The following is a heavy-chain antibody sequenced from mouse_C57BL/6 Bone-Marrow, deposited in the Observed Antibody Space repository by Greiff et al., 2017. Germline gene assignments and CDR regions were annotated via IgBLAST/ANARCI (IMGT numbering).Heavy chain of an antibody. Sequence: QVQLQQPGAELVKPGASVKVSCKASGYTFTSYWMHWVKQRPGQGLEWIGRIHPSDSDTNYNQKFKGKATLTVDKSSSTAYMQLSSLTSEDSAVYYCALGRRYGNYPCAYWGQGTLVTVSA. D-gene: IGHD2-10*02. J-gene: IGHJ3*01. CDR2: IHPSDSDT. CDR3: ALGRRYGNYPCAY. V-gene: IGHV1-74*01. CDR1: GYTFTSYW.